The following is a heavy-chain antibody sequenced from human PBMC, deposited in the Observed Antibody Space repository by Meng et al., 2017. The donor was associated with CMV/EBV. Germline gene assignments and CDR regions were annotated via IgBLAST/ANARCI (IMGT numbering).Heavy chain of an antibody. D-gene: IGHD2-2*02. CDR1: GGSFSGYY. V-gene: IGHV4-34*01. CDR3: ARARGYCSSTSCYIIAARPDWFDP. Sequence: SQTLSLTCAVYGGSFSGYYWSWIRQPPGKGLEWIGEINHSGSTNYNPSLKSRVTISVDTSKNQFSLKLSSVTAADTAVYYCARARGYCSSTSCYIIAARPDWFDPWGQGTLVTVSS. J-gene: IGHJ5*02. CDR2: INHSGST.